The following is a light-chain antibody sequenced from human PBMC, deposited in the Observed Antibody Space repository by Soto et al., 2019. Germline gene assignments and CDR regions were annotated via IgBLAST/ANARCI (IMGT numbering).Light chain of an antibody. CDR3: QHYNSYPWT. J-gene: IGKJ1*01. CDR1: QSISSW. CDR2: KAS. Sequence: DIQMTHSPSILSASVGDRVTIPCRASQSISSWLAWYQQKPGKAPNLLIHKASHLESGVPSRFSGSGSGTEFTLTISSLQPGDYATYYCQHYNSYPWTFGQGTKVDIK. V-gene: IGKV1-5*03.